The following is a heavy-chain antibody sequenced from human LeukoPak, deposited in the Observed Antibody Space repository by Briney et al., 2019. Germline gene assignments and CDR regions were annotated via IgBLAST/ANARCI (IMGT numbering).Heavy chain of an antibody. J-gene: IGHJ4*02. Sequence: GGSLRLSCAASGFTFSDYYMSWIRQAPGKGLEWVSSISSSSSYIYYADSAKGRFTISRDNAKNSLYLQMNSLRAEDTAVYYCARDNLADTAMANFDYWGQGTLVTVSS. CDR2: ISSSSSYI. CDR1: GFTFSDYY. CDR3: ARDNLADTAMANFDY. V-gene: IGHV3-11*06. D-gene: IGHD5-18*01.